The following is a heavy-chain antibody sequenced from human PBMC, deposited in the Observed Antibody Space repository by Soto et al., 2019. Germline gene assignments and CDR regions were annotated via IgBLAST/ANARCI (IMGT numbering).Heavy chain of an antibody. J-gene: IGHJ6*02. V-gene: IGHV3-23*01. D-gene: IGHD1-1*01. CDR1: GFTFSTYA. CDR2: ISGSGPST. Sequence: GGSLRLSCAASGFTFSTYAMSWVRQAPGKGLEWVSVISGSGPSTYYADSVKGRFTISRDNSKSTLYLQMNTLRHEDTAVYYCAKERGRNRNFAMDVWGQGTSVTVSS. CDR3: AKERGRNRNFAMDV.